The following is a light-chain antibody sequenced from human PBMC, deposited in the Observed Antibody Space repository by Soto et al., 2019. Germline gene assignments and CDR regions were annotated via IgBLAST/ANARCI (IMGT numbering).Light chain of an antibody. V-gene: IGLV1-47*01. CDR1: TSSIGRNY. Sequence: QSVLTQPPSASGTPGQRVTISCSRGTSSIGRNYVYWYQQLPGTAPKLVIYRNNQRPSGVPDRFSGSKSGTSASLAIRGLRSEDEADYYCAAWDDSLSGLYVFGTGTKLTVL. CDR3: AAWDDSLSGLYV. CDR2: RNN. J-gene: IGLJ1*01.